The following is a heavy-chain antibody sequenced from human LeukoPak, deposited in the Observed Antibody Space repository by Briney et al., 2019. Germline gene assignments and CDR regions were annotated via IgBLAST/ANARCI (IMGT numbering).Heavy chain of an antibody. CDR3: ARRMGSSWTFDY. CDR2: VFYSGST. V-gene: IGHV4-59*01. Sequence: SETLSLTCTVSGGSISSYYWSWIRQPPGKELEWIGYVFYSGSTNYNPSLKSRVTISVDTSKNQFSLKLSSVTAADTAAYYCARRMGSSWTFDYWGQGTLVTVSS. D-gene: IGHD6-13*01. CDR1: GGSISSYY. J-gene: IGHJ4*02.